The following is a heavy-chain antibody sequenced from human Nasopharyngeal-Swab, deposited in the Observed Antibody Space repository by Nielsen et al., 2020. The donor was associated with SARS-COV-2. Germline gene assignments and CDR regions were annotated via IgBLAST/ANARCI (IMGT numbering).Heavy chain of an antibody. Sequence: GGSLRLSCAASGFTFSSYWMSWVRQAPGKGLEWVANIKQDGSEKYYVDSVKGRFTISRDNAKNSLYLQMNSLSAEDTAVYYCARDIYGDNYYYYYGMDVWGQGTTVTVSS. D-gene: IGHD4/OR15-4a*01. CDR1: GFTFSSYW. V-gene: IGHV3-7*01. CDR3: ARDIYGDNYYYYYGMDV. J-gene: IGHJ6*02. CDR2: IKQDGSEK.